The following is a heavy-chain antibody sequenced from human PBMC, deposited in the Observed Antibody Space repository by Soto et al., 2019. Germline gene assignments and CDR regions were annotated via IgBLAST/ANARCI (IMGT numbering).Heavy chain of an antibody. V-gene: IGHV1-18*01. J-gene: IGHJ4*02. CDR1: GYTFNSYG. D-gene: IGHD1-1*01. CDR3: AGGGGNDPRPVDY. Sequence: QVQLVQSGAEVKKPGASVKVSCKASGYTFNSYGISWVRQSPGQGLEWMGWISAYNGNTNYVQKVQGRVTMTTDTSTSTAYRELRSLRSDDTAVYYCAGGGGNDPRPVDYWGQGTLVTVSS. CDR2: ISAYNGNT.